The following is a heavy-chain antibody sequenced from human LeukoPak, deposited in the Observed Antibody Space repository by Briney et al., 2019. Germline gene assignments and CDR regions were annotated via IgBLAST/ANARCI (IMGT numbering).Heavy chain of an antibody. V-gene: IGHV3-48*01. CDR2: ITISTGII. CDR1: GFTFSDYN. CDR3: ARGVSKQPDY. J-gene: IGHJ4*02. Sequence: GGSLRLSCAASGFTFSDYNMNWVRQAPGKGLEWVAYITISTGIIYYADSVKGRFTISRDNAKNSLYLQMNSLRAEDTAVYYCARGVSKQPDYWGQGTLVTVSS. D-gene: IGHD6-13*01.